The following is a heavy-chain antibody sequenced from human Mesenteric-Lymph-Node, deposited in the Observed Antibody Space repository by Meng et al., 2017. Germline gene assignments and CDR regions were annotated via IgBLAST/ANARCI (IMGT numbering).Heavy chain of an antibody. Sequence: SETLSLTCNVSGGSITSGSYYWSWIRQSPGKGLEWIGYIYYGGITKYNPSLKSRVTISVDTSKNQFSLKLSSVTAADTAVYYCARGWFGELLGWFDPWGQGTLVTVSS. J-gene: IGHJ5*02. V-gene: IGHV4-61*01. CDR1: GGSITSGSYY. D-gene: IGHD3-10*01. CDR3: ARGWFGELLGWFDP. CDR2: IYYGGIT.